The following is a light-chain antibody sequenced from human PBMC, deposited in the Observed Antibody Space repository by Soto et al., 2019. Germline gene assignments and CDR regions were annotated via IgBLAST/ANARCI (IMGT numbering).Light chain of an antibody. Sequence: QSVLTQPPSASGSPGQSVTISCTGSSSDVGGYNYVSWYQQHPGKAPKLVIYEVRNRPSGFPDRFSGSKSGNTASLTVSGLQAEDEADYYCSSYTGTNNFGVFGPGTKLTVL. J-gene: IGLJ1*01. V-gene: IGLV2-8*01. CDR1: SSDVGGYNY. CDR3: SSYTGTNNFGV. CDR2: EVR.